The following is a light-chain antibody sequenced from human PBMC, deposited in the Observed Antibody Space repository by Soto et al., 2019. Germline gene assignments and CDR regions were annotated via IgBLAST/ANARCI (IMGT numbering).Light chain of an antibody. V-gene: IGKV1-9*01. CDR1: QDIKSY. Sequence: QLTPSPSFLSASVGDRVTIACRASQDIKSYLAWYQQKPGKAPKLLIYPASTLQSGVPSRFSGSGSGTEFTLTISSLQPEDFATYHCQQVNVYPITFGQGTRLEIK. CDR2: PAS. CDR3: QQVNVYPIT. J-gene: IGKJ5*01.